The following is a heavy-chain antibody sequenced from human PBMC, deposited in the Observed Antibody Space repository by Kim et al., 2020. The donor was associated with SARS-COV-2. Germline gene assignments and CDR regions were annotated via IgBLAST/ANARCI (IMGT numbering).Heavy chain of an antibody. Sequence: GGSLRLSCAASGFTFSSYWMSWVRQAPGKGLEWVANIKQDGSEKYYVDSVKGRFTISRDNAKNSLYLQMNSLRAEDTAVYYCARGGGQQLTPRWGYWGQGTLVTVSS. J-gene: IGHJ4*02. CDR3: ARGGGQQLTPRWGY. CDR2: IKQDGSEK. V-gene: IGHV3-7*01. D-gene: IGHD6-13*01. CDR1: GFTFSSYW.